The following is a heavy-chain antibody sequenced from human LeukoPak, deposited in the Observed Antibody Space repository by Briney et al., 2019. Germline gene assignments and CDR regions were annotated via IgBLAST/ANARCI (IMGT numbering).Heavy chain of an antibody. Sequence: GGSLRHSCTASGVTLSNYAMHGVRRPPGRRLECVAVISFDGTNKYSGDSVEGRFSVSRDNSKNILYLQMNSLRPDDTAIYYCATDYGDYEPIDYWGQGTLVTVSS. D-gene: IGHD4-17*01. CDR2: ISFDGTNK. CDR3: ATDYGDYEPIDY. V-gene: IGHV3-30*04. CDR1: GVTLSNYA. J-gene: IGHJ4*02.